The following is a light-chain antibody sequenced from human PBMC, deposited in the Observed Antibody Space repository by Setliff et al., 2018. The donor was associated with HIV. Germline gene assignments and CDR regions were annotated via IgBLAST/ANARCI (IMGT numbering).Light chain of an antibody. CDR3: CSYAGRYTYV. CDR2: DVS. CDR1: SSDVGFYNY. Sequence: QSVLTQPASVSGSPGQSITISCTGTSSDVGFYNYVSWYQQLPGKAPKVKIYDVSKRPSGVPDRFSASKSGNTASLTISGLQAEDEADYYCCSYAGRYTYVFGTGTKVTVL. J-gene: IGLJ1*01. V-gene: IGLV2-11*01.